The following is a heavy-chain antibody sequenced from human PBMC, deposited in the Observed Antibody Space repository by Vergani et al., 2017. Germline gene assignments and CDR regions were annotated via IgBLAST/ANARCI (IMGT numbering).Heavy chain of an antibody. CDR3: ARGGYCSSTSCSRREGYFDY. CDR2: INHSGST. D-gene: IGHD2-2*01. CDR1: GGSFSGYY. J-gene: IGHJ4*02. Sequence: QVQLQQWGAGLLKPSETLSLTCAVYGGSFSGYYWSWIRQPPGKGLEWIGEINHSGSTNYNPSLKSRVTISVDTSKNQFSLKLRSVTAADTAVYYCARGGYCSSTSCSRREGYFDYWGQGTLVTVSS. V-gene: IGHV4-34*01.